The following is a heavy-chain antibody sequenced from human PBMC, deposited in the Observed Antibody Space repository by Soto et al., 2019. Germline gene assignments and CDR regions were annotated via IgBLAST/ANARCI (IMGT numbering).Heavy chain of an antibody. V-gene: IGHV3-30*18. CDR1: GFTFSSYG. Sequence: GSLRLSCAASGFTFSSYGMHWVRQAPGKGLEWVAVISYDGSNKYYADSVKGRFTISRDNSKNTLYLQMNSLRAEDTAVYYCAKMGGGYSQGFDYWGQGTLVTVSS. J-gene: IGHJ4*02. CDR3: AKMGGGYSQGFDY. CDR2: ISYDGSNK. D-gene: IGHD5-18*01.